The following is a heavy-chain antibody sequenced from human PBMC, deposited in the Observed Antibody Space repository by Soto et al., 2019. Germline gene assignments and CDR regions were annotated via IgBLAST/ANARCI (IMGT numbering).Heavy chain of an antibody. Sequence: ETLSLTCTVSGGSISSYYWSWIRQPPGKGLEWIGYIYYSGSTNYNPSLKSRVTISVDTSKNQFSLKLSSVTAADTAVYYCARGLWFGERSFDYWGQGTLVTVSS. CDR1: GGSISSYY. V-gene: IGHV4-59*08. CDR3: ARGLWFGERSFDY. CDR2: IYYSGST. D-gene: IGHD3-10*01. J-gene: IGHJ4*02.